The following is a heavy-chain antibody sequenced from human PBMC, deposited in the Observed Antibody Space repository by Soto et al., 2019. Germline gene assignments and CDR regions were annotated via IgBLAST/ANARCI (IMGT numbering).Heavy chain of an antibody. CDR2: ISHSGTSK. Sequence: QVQLVESGGGVVQPGESLQVACAASGFTVATTGMHWVRQAPGKGLEWVAMISHSGTSKVYIDSVQGRFNIARDNARNNLYLQMSSLRPEDTAIYYCAKDWGSSGWFNWFNPGGQGVLVTVSS. D-gene: IGHD6-19*01. CDR1: GFTVATTG. CDR3: AKDWGSSGWFNWFNP. V-gene: IGHV3-30*18. J-gene: IGHJ5*02.